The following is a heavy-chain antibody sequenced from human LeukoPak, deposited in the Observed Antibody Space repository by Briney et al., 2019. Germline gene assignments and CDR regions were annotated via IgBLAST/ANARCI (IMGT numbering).Heavy chain of an antibody. CDR1: GYTFTSYY. D-gene: IGHD6-19*01. J-gene: IGHJ4*02. CDR2: INPSGGST. Sequence: ASVKVSCKASGYTFTSYYMHWVRQAPGQGLEWMGIINPSGGSTSYAQKFQGRVTMTRDTSTSTVYMELSSLRSEDTAVYYCARVSGVLYSSGWYDYWGQGTLVTVSS. V-gene: IGHV1-46*01. CDR3: ARVSGVLYSSGWYDY.